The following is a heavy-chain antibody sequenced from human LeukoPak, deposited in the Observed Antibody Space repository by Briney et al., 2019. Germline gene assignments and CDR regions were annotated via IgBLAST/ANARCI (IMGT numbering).Heavy chain of an antibody. Sequence: KPSETLSLTCTVSGVSISSGSYYWSWLRQPAGKGLEWIGRIYTSGSTNYNPSLKSRVTISVDTSKNQFSLKLSSVTAADTAVYYCARGVVVPAAIYMDVWGKGTTVTVSS. CDR1: GVSISSGSYY. CDR2: IYTSGST. J-gene: IGHJ6*03. CDR3: ARGVVVPAAIYMDV. D-gene: IGHD2-2*01. V-gene: IGHV4-61*02.